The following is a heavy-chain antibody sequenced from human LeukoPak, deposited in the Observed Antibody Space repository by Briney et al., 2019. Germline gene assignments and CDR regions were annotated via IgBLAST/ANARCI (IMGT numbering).Heavy chain of an antibody. CDR1: GFTFSDYY. D-gene: IGHD3-22*01. J-gene: IGHJ4*02. CDR3: ARQHYDSSGYCYFDY. CDR2: ISSSGSTI. Sequence: GGSLRLSRAASGFTFSDYYMSWIRQAPGKGLEWVSYISSSGSTIYYADSVKGRFTISRDNAKNSLYLQMNSLRAEDTAVYYCARQHYDSSGYCYFDYWGQGTLVTVSS. V-gene: IGHV3-11*01.